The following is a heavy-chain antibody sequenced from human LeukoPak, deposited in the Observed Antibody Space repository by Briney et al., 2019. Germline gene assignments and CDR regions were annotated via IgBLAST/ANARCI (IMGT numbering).Heavy chain of an antibody. CDR2: INHSGST. Sequence: SETLSLTCAVYGGSFSGYYWSWIRQPPGKGLEWIGEINHSGSTSYKSSLKSRVTISIDTSKNQFSLKLSSVTAADTAVYYCAREAAAGTPPQFDYWGQGTLVTVSS. CDR1: GGSFSGYY. V-gene: IGHV4-34*01. D-gene: IGHD6-13*01. CDR3: AREAAAGTPPQFDY. J-gene: IGHJ4*02.